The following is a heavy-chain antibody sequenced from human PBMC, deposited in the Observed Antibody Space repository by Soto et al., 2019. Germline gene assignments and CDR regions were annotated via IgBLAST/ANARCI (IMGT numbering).Heavy chain of an antibody. V-gene: IGHV1-18*04. Sequence: ASVNVSCKASGYTFTSYGISWVRQAPGQGLEWMGWISAYNGNTNYAQKLQGRVTMTTDTSTSTAYMELSSLRSEDTAVYYCARGGGTWFGELSKASGAFDIWGQGTMVTVSS. J-gene: IGHJ3*02. D-gene: IGHD3-10*01. CDR3: ARGGGTWFGELSKASGAFDI. CDR2: ISAYNGNT. CDR1: GYTFTSYG.